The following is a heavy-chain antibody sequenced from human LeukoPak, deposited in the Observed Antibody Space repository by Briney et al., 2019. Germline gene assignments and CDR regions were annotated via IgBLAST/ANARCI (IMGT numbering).Heavy chain of an antibody. CDR2: IKQDGSEK. D-gene: IGHD3-22*01. J-gene: IGHJ4*02. CDR1: GFTFSSYW. V-gene: IGHV3-7*01. CDR3: ARDPFTMIVGEWVDY. Sequence: PGGSLRLSCAASGFTFSSYWMSWVRQAPGKGLEWVANIKQDGSEKYYVDSVKGRFTISRDNAKNSLYLQMNSLRAEDTAVYYCARDPFTMIVGEWVDYWGQGTLVTVXS.